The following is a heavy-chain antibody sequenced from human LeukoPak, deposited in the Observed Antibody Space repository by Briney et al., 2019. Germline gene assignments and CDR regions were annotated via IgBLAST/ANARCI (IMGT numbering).Heavy chain of an antibody. CDR2: INPDSGDT. CDR3: ARGYFDWLLYRGSLDAFDI. CDR1: GYTLTAYY. D-gene: IGHD3-9*01. V-gene: IGHV1-2*02. Sequence: ASVKVSCKASGYTLTAYYLHWVRQAPGQGLEWMGWINPDSGDTNYLREFQGRVTMSRATSINTAYMELSSLTSDDTAVYYCARGYFDWLLYRGSLDAFDIWGQGTMVTVSS. J-gene: IGHJ3*02.